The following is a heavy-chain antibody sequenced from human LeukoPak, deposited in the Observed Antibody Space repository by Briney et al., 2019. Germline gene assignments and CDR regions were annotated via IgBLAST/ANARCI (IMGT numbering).Heavy chain of an antibody. CDR1: GGSFSGYY. CDR3: ARGQFWSGYSI. D-gene: IGHD3-3*02. CDR2: INHGRST. J-gene: IGHJ4*02. Sequence: SETLSLTCAVSGGSFSGYYWSWIRQPPGKGLEWIGEINHGRSTNYNPSLKSRVTMSVDTSKNQFSLKLSSVTAADTAIYYCARGQFWSGYSIWGQGALVTVSS. V-gene: IGHV4-34*01.